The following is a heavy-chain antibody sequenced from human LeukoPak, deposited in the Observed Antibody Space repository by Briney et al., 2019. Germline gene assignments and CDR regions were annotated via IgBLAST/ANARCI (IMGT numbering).Heavy chain of an antibody. CDR1: GGSISSSSYY. CDR2: IYYSGSP. V-gene: IGHV4-39*07. D-gene: IGHD2-15*01. Sequence: KSSETLSLTCTVSGGSISSSSYYWGWIRQPPGKGLEWIGSIYYSGSPYYNPSLKSRVTISVDTSKNQFSLKLSSVTAADTAVYYCARDCSGGSCYDAGDYVYYYYGMDVWGQGTTVTVSS. J-gene: IGHJ6*02. CDR3: ARDCSGGSCYDAGDYVYYYYGMDV.